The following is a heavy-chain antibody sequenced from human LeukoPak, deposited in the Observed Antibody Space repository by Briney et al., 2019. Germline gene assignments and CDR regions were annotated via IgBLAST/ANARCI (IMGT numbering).Heavy chain of an antibody. V-gene: IGHV4-59*01. Sequence: KPSETLSLTCTVSGDSISSYYWSWIRQPPGKGPEWIGHIYYSGNTNYNPSLKSRVTISIDTSKNQFSLKVSSVTAADTAVYYCARAKYGDFVDFWGQGTQVTVSS. J-gene: IGHJ4*02. CDR2: IYYSGNT. CDR1: GDSISSYY. D-gene: IGHD4-17*01. CDR3: ARAKYGDFVDF.